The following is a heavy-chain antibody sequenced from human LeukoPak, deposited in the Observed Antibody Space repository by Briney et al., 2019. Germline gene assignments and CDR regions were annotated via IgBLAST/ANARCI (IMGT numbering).Heavy chain of an antibody. V-gene: IGHV3-21*01. J-gene: IGHJ3*02. CDR2: ISSSGTYM. D-gene: IGHD4-17*01. Sequence: KPGGSLRLSCAGSGFTARSSSMNWVRQAPGKGLEWVSSISSSGTYMYYADSVKGRFTISRDNAKNSLYLQMNTLRAEDTAVYYCARDTVLNFAFDIWGQGTMVTVSS. CDR1: GFTARSSS. CDR3: ARDTVLNFAFDI.